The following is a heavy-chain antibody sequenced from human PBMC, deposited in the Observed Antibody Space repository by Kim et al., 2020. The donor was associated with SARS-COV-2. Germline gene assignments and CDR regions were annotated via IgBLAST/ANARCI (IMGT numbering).Heavy chain of an antibody. CDR1: GGTFSSYA. J-gene: IGHJ6*02. Sequence: SVKVSCKASGGTFSSYAISWVRQAPGQGLEWMGGIIPIFGTANYAQKFQGRVTITADESTSTAYMELSSLRSEDTAVYYCAEASSSWYDPYYYGMDVWGQGTTVTVSS. CDR3: AEASSSWYDPYYYGMDV. CDR2: IIPIFGTA. V-gene: IGHV1-69*13. D-gene: IGHD6-13*01.